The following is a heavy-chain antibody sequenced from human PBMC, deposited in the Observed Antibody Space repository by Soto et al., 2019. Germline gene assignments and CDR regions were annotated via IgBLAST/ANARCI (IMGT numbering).Heavy chain of an antibody. CDR1: GYTFSSYD. Sequence: QVQLVQSGPEVKKPGASVKVSCKASGYTFSSYDFTWVRQAPGQGLEWMGWISVHKGNTNHALKFQGRVTMTTDTSTRTIYMELRSLRSDDTAGYYWARVQGGRQFDVSLPTQNGFDSWGQGTLVTVSS. CDR3: ARVQGGRQFDVSLPTQNGFDS. V-gene: IGHV1-18*04. J-gene: IGHJ5*01. D-gene: IGHD1-1*01. CDR2: ISVHKGNT.